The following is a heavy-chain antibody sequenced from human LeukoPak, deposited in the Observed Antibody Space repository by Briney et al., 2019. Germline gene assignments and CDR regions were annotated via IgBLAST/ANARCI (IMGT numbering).Heavy chain of an antibody. V-gene: IGHV4-4*02. D-gene: IGHD6-19*01. J-gene: IGHJ3*01. Sequence: SETLSLTCAVSGGSLSSSNWWSWVRQPPGKGLEWIGEIYHSGSTNYNPSLKHRVTISVDKSKDQFSLKLSSVTAADTAVYYCARDSPYSSGWYDHWGQGIMVTVSS. CDR3: ARDSPYSSGWYDH. CDR1: GGSLSSSNW. CDR2: IYHSGST.